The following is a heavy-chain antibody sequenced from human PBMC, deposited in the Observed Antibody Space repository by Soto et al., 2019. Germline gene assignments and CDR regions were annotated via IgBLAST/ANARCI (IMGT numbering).Heavy chain of an antibody. CDR2: ISGSSGNT. V-gene: IGHV3-23*01. J-gene: IGHJ6*04. Sequence: GGSLRLSCAASGFTFSSYSMNWVRQAPGKGLEWVSAISGSSGNTYYADSVKGRFTISRDNSKNTLYLQMNSLRAEDTAVYYCDVAKKSRDVWGKGTTVTVSS. CDR1: GFTFSSYS. D-gene: IGHD2-15*01. CDR3: DVAKKSRDV.